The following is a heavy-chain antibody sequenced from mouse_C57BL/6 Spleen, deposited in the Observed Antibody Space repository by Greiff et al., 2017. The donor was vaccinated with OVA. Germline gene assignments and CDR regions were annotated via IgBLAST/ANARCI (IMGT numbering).Heavy chain of an antibody. Sequence: EVKLVESGGGLVKPGGSLKLSCAASGFTFSSYAMSWVRQTPEKRLEWVATISDGGSYTYYPDNVKGRFTISRDNAKNNLYLQMSHLKSEDTAMYYCAREEYGNDDYWYFDVWGTGTTVTVSS. CDR1: GFTFSSYA. D-gene: IGHD2-10*02. CDR3: AREEYGNDDYWYFDV. J-gene: IGHJ1*03. CDR2: ISDGGSYT. V-gene: IGHV5-4*01.